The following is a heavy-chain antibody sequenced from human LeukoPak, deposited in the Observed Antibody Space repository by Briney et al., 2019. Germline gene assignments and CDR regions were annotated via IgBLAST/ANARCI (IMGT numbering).Heavy chain of an antibody. CDR3: ARDPYDRGGYGAFDL. CDR2: IRLDGSEE. J-gene: IGHJ3*01. V-gene: IGHV3-7*01. Sequence: GGSLRVSCTASGFTFSHYWMTWVRQAPGKGLEWVANIRLDGSEEYYVDSLKGRSTISRDNAKNSLYLQMNSLRAEDTAMYYCARDPYDRGGYGAFDLWGQGTMVTVSS. CDR1: GFTFSHYW. D-gene: IGHD3-22*01.